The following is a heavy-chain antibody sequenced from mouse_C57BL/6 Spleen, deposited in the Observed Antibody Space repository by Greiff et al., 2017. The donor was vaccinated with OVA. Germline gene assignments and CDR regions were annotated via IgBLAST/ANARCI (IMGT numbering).Heavy chain of an antibody. V-gene: IGHV1-69*01. CDR3: ARGRAIYDDYYFDY. J-gene: IGHJ2*01. CDR2: IDPSDSYT. D-gene: IGHD2-4*01. Sequence: QVQLQQPGAELVMPGASVKLSCKASGYTFTSYWMHWVKQRPGQGLEWIGEIDPSDSYTNYNQKFKGKSTLTVDKSSSTAYMQLSSLTSEDSAVYYCARGRAIYDDYYFDYWSQGTTLTVSS. CDR1: GYTFTSYW.